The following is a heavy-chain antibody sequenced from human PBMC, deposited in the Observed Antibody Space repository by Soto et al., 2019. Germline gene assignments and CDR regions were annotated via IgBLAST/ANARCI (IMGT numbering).Heavy chain of an antibody. Sequence: HPGGSLRLSCAASGFTFSSYGMHWVRQAPGKGLEWVAVISYDGSNKYYADSVKGRFTISRDNSKNTLYLQMNSLRAEDTAVYYCAKDSLKYYDSSGYPDYWGQGTLVTVSS. V-gene: IGHV3-30*18. CDR2: ISYDGSNK. CDR3: AKDSLKYYDSSGYPDY. CDR1: GFTFSSYG. J-gene: IGHJ4*02. D-gene: IGHD3-22*01.